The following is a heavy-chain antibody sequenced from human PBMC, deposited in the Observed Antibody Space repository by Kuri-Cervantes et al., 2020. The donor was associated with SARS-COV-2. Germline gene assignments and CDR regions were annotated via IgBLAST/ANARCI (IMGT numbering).Heavy chain of an antibody. CDR1: GYTFTSYG. CDR2: VKTNSGNT. CDR3: YCAPKEGFDS. V-gene: IGHV1-8*02. J-gene: IGHJ4*02. D-gene: IGHD2-21*01. Sequence: ASVKVSCKASGYTFTSYGISWVRQAPGQGLEWMGMVKTNSGNTLYAQILQGRVTMTRDTSTSTVYLELSSLTSEDTAIYYCYCAPKEGFDSWGQGTLVTVSS.